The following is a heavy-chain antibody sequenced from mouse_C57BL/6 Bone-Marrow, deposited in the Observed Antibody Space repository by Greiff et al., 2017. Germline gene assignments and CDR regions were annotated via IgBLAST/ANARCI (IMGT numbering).Heavy chain of an antibody. CDR3: TRRRYVYARDY. D-gene: IGHD2-12*01. CDR1: GYTFTDYE. Sequence: VQLQPSWAELVRPGASVTLSCKASGYTFTDYEMHWVKQTPLHGLELIGAIYPATGGTAYNQKFKGKAILTADKSSSTAYMELRSLTSEDSAVYYCTRRRYVYARDYWGQGTSVTVSA. V-gene: IGHV1-15*01. CDR2: IYPATGGT. J-gene: IGHJ4*01.